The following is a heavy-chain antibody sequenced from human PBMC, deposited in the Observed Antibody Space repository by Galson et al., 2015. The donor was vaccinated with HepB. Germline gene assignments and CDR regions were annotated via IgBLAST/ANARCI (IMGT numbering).Heavy chain of an antibody. CDR1: GFTFSNAW. Sequence: SLRLSCAASGFTFSNAWMSWVRQAPGKGLEWVGRIKSKTDGGTTDYAAPVKGRFTISRDDSKNTLYLQMNSLKTEDTAVYYCTTERWRHPFAFDIWGQGTMVTVSS. D-gene: IGHD5-24*01. J-gene: IGHJ3*02. CDR2: IKSKTDGGTT. V-gene: IGHV3-15*01. CDR3: TTERWRHPFAFDI.